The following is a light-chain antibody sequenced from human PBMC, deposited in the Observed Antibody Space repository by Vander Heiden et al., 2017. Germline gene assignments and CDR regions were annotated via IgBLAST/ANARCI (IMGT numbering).Light chain of an antibody. CDR3: HHLGA. CDR1: QSIGNY. CDR2: DAA. V-gene: IGKV3-11*01. Sequence: EIFLTQSPATLSLSPGERATLSCRASQSIGNYLAWYQQKPGQDPRLLIYDAADRATGIPARFRGSGSGPDFTLTISSLEPEDFEVYYCHHLGAFGQGTRLENK. J-gene: IGKJ5*01.